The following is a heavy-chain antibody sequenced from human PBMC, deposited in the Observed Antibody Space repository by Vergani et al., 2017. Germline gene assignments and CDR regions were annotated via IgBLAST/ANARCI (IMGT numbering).Heavy chain of an antibody. D-gene: IGHD2-2*01. V-gene: IGHV1-2*02. J-gene: IGHJ5*02. CDR1: GYTFTGYY. Sequence: QVQLVQSGAEVKKPGASVKVSCKASGYTFTGYYMHWVRQAPGQELEWMGWINPNSGGTNYAQKFQGRVTMTRDTSISTAYMELSRLRSDDTAVYYCARGIVVVPAARVLNWFDPWGQGTLVTVSS. CDR2: INPNSGGT. CDR3: ARGIVVVPAARVLNWFDP.